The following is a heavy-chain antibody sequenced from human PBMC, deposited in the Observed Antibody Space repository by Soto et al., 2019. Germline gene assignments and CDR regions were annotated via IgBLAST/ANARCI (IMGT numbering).Heavy chain of an antibody. CDR3: AREIVTAGGNNYLDP. J-gene: IGHJ5*02. Sequence: SETLSLTCGVSGGTVASSHWWSWVRQSPGGGLEWIGNVYHTGDTNFNPSLQSRVTISVDKSNNQFSLRLNSLTAADTAVYFCAREIVTAGGNNYLDPWGPGTMVTV. D-gene: IGHD2-21*02. V-gene: IGHV4-4*02. CDR2: VYHTGDT. CDR1: GGTVASSHW.